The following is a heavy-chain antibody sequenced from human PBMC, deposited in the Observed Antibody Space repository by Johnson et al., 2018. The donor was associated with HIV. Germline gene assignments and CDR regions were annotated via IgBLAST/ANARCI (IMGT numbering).Heavy chain of an antibody. CDR1: GFTFDDYA. CDR3: VRDQGSGWPTNAFDI. D-gene: IGHD6-19*01. J-gene: IGHJ3*02. V-gene: IGHV3-9*01. CDR2: ISWNSGRL. Sequence: VQLVESGGGLAQPGRSVRLSCAASGFTFDDYAMHWVRQAPGKGLEWVSGISWNSGRLGYADSVKGRFAISRDNAKNSLYLQMNGLSDEDTADYYCVRDQGSGWPTNAFDIWGRGTRVTVSS.